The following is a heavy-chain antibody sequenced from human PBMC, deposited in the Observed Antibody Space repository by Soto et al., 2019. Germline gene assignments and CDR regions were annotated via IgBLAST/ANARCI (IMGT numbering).Heavy chain of an antibody. Sequence: ASVKVSCKGSGYTFGRDGMHWVRQAPGQGLEWLAWINAINGDTKYSQRFQGRLTVSRDTSANTAYLQLSSPRFEDTAVYYCARSGGYFFTFDGWGQGTLVTVSS. J-gene: IGHJ4*02. V-gene: IGHV1-3*01. CDR2: INAINGDT. D-gene: IGHD3-22*01. CDR1: GYTFGRDG. CDR3: ARSGGYFFTFDG.